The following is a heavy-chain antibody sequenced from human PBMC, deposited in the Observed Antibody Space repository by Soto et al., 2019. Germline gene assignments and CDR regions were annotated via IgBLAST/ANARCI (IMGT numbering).Heavy chain of an antibody. J-gene: IGHJ6*02. V-gene: IGHV1-46*01. CDR2: INPSGGST. CDR3: ARDYFAASAVYGDCYYQYRMDV. CDR1: GYTFTSYY. Sequence: ASVKVSCKASGYTFTSYYMHWVRQAPGQGLEWMGIINPSGGSTSYAQKFQGRVTMTRDTSTSTVYMELSSLRSEDTAVYYCARDYFAASAVYGDCYYQYRMDVCGQGTTVTVSS. D-gene: IGHD6-13*01.